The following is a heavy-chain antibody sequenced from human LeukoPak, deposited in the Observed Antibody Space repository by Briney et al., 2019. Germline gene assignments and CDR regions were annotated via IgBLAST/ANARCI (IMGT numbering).Heavy chain of an antibody. CDR2: INPSGGST. CDR1: GYTFTSYY. Sequence: ASVKVSCKASGYTFTSYYMHWVRQAPGQGLEWMGIINPSGGSTSYAQKFQGRLTMTRDTSIGTAYMELSRLTSDDTAMYYCTRDRSGNWFDPWGQGTHVTVSS. J-gene: IGHJ5*02. CDR3: TRDRSGNWFDP. D-gene: IGHD3-10*01. V-gene: IGHV1-46*01.